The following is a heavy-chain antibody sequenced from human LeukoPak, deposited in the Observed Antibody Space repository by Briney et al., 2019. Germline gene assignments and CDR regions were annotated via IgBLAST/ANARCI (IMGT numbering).Heavy chain of an antibody. CDR2: IRYDGSNK. V-gene: IGHV3-30*02. Sequence: GGSLRLSCAASGFTFSSYGMHWVRQAPGKGLEWVAFIRYDGSNKYYADSVKGRFTISRDNAKNSLYLQMNSLRAEDTAVYYCARFCGGDCSDAFDIWGQGTMVTVSS. J-gene: IGHJ3*02. CDR1: GFTFSSYG. CDR3: ARFCGGDCSDAFDI. D-gene: IGHD2-21*02.